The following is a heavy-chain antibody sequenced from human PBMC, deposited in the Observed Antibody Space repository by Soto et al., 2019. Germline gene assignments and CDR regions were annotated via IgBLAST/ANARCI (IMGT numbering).Heavy chain of an antibody. V-gene: IGHV4-39*01. Sequence: SETLSLTCIVSGGSVSSSTYYWVWIRQPPGKALEWIGSIYFSGSIYYKSSLKSRVTISVDTSKNQFSLKLTSVTAADTAVYYCARHGVAALQFDYWGQGTLVTVSS. CDR3: ARHGVAALQFDY. D-gene: IGHD6-25*01. J-gene: IGHJ4*02. CDR1: GGSVSSSTYY. CDR2: IYFSGSI.